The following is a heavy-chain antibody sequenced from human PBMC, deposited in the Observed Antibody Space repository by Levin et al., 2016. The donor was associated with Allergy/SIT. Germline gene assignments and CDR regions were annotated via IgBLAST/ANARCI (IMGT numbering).Heavy chain of an antibody. V-gene: IGHV3-48*01. CDR1: GFTFSTYS. D-gene: IGHD2-2*01. CDR2: ITSSSSTI. J-gene: IGHJ3*02. Sequence: GGSLRLSCAASGFTFSTYSMNWVRQAPGKGLEWVSYITSSSSTIYYADSVKGRFTISRDNAKNSLYLQMNSLRAEDTAVYYCARAYCSSTSCYLSAFDIWGQGTMVTVSS. CDR3: ARAYCSSTSCYLSAFDI.